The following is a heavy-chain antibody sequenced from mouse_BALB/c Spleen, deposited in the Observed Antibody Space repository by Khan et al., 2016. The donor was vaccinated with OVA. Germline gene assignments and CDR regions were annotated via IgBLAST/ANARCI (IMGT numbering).Heavy chain of an antibody. CDR1: GYTFRSYW. D-gene: IGHD2-1*01. CDR2: ILPGTGST. V-gene: IGHV1-9*01. Sequence: VQLQESGAELMKPGASVKISCKATGYTFRSYWIEWVKQRPGHGLEWIGEILPGTGSTNYNEKFQGKATFTADTSSNKAYMQHSSLPSEASAVNYCARWGPYGNVGPYWGRGTLVTVAA. CDR3: ARWGPYGNVGPY. J-gene: IGHJ3*01.